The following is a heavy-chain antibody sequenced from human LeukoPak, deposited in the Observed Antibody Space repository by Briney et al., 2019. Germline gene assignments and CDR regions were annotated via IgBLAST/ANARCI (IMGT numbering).Heavy chain of an antibody. J-gene: IGHJ4*02. CDR2: ISAYNGNT. V-gene: IGHV1-18*01. CDR1: GYTFTSYG. Sequence: ASVKVSRKASGYTFTSYGISWVRQAPGQGLEWMGWISAYNGNTNYAQKLQGRVTMTTDTSTSTAYMELRSLRSDDTAVYYCARGWMGMGEYYYDYWGQGTLVTVSS. CDR3: ARGWMGMGEYYYDY. D-gene: IGHD3-16*01.